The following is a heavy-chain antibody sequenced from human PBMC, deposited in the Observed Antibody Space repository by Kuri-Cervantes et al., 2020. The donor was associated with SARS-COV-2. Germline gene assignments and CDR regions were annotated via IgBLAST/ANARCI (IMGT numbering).Heavy chain of an antibody. CDR3: ARDRVGVHDS. Sequence: GESLKISCAASGFTFSRYAMHWVRQAPGKGLEWVAVISYDGSKKDYTASGKGRFTISRDNSQNTLYLQMKSLRTEDTALYYCARDRVGVHDSWGQGTLVTVYS. CDR1: GFTFSRYA. V-gene: IGHV3-30-3*01. CDR2: ISYDGSKK. D-gene: IGHD2-21*01. J-gene: IGHJ4*02.